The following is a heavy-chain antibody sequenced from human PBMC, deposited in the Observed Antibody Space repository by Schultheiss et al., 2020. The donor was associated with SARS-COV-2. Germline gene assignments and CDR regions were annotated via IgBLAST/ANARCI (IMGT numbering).Heavy chain of an antibody. J-gene: IGHJ4*02. CDR1: GFTFSSYW. CDR2: IYSGGST. CDR3: AKDRNWGFDY. Sequence: GGSLRLSCAASGFTFSSYWMSWVRQAPGKGLEWVSVIYSGGSTYYADSVKGRFTISRDNSKNTLYLQMNSLRAEDTAVYYCAKDRNWGFDYWGQGTLVTVSS. V-gene: IGHV3-53*01. D-gene: IGHD7-27*01.